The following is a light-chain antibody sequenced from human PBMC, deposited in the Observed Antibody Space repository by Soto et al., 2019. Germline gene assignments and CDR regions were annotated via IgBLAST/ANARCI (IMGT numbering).Light chain of an antibody. J-gene: IGLJ1*01. CDR1: SSDVGTYNL. CDR2: EDD. V-gene: IGLV2-23*01. CDR3: CSYAGSSTYV. Sequence: QSVLTQPASVSGSPGQSITISCTGTSSDVGTYNLVSWYQQRPGKAPTLMIFEDDQRPPGVSFRFSGSKSGNTASLTISGLQAEDEADYYCCSYAGSSTYVFGTGTKLTVL.